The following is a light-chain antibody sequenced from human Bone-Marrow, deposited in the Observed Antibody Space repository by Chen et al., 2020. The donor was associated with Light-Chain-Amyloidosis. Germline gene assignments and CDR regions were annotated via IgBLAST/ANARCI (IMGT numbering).Light chain of an antibody. CDR3: QVWDRSSDRPV. J-gene: IGLJ3*02. CDR2: DDS. CDR1: NIGSTS. V-gene: IGLV3-21*02. Sequence: SYVLTQPSSVSVAPGQTATIACGGNNIGSTSVPWYQPTPGQAPLLVVYDDSDRPSGIPARLSGSNSGNTATLTISRVEAGDEADYYCQVWDRSSDRPVFGGGTKLTVL.